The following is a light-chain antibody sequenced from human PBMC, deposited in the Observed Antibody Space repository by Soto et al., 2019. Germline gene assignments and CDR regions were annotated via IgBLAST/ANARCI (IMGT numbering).Light chain of an antibody. CDR3: QQYNNWPLT. CDR2: ATS. V-gene: IGKV3-15*01. CDR1: QSVSSN. Sequence: ERVMTQSPVTLSVSPGERATLSCRASQSVSSNLAWYQQKPGQAPRLLIYATSNMATGSPARFSGSGSGTEFTLTISSLQSEDFTVYYCQQYNNWPLTFGGGTKVEIK. J-gene: IGKJ4*01.